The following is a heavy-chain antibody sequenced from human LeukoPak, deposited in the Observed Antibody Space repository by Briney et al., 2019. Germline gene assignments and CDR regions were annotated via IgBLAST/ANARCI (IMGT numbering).Heavy chain of an antibody. CDR2: IHYSGNT. CDR3: ARENNDYGGKKAFDY. D-gene: IGHD4-23*01. V-gene: IGHV4-30-4*01. J-gene: IGHJ4*02. CDR1: GGSSRSGDYF. Sequence: PSETLSLTRAVSGGSSRSGDYFWSWIRQPPGKGLEWIGHIHYSGNTYYNPSLKSRVSISVDTSKNLFSLKLSSVTAADTAVYYCARENNDYGGKKAFDYWGQGTLVTVSS.